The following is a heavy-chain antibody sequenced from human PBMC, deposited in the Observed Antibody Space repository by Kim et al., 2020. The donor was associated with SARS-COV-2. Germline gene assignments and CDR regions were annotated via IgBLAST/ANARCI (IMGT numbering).Heavy chain of an antibody. J-gene: IGHJ4*02. V-gene: IGHV3-30*18. CDR1: GFTFSSYG. CDR3: AKESNYYDSSGYFYYFDY. CDR2: ISYDGSNK. Sequence: GGSLRLSCAASGFTFSSYGMHWVRQAPGKGLEWVAVISYDGSNKYYADSVKGRFTISRDNSKNTLYLQMNSLRAEDTAVYYCAKESNYYDSSGYFYYFDYWSQETLVTVSS. D-gene: IGHD3-22*01.